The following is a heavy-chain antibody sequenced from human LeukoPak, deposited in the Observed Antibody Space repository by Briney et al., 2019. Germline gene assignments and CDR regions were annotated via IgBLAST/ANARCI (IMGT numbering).Heavy chain of an antibody. Sequence: ASVKVSCKASGYTFTGYYMHWVRQAPGQGLEWMGWINPNSGGTNYAQKFQGRVTMTRDTSISTAYMELSRLRSDDTAVYYCARDKWSGYYYDAFDTWGQGTMVTVSS. CDR1: GYTFTGYY. V-gene: IGHV1-2*02. D-gene: IGHD3-22*01. J-gene: IGHJ3*02. CDR2: INPNSGGT. CDR3: ARDKWSGYYYDAFDT.